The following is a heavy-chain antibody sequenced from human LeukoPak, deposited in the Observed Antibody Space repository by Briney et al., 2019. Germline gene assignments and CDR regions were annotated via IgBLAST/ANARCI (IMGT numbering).Heavy chain of an antibody. J-gene: IGHJ4*02. Sequence: PSETLSLTCTVSGGSISSYYWSWIRQPPGKGLEWIGYIYYSGSTNYNPSLKSRVTISVDTSKNQFSLKLSSVTAADTAVYYCARVRGYTYDLGYWGQGTLVTVSS. CDR3: ARVRGYTYDLGY. V-gene: IGHV4-59*12. CDR2: IYYSGST. D-gene: IGHD5-18*01. CDR1: GGSISSYY.